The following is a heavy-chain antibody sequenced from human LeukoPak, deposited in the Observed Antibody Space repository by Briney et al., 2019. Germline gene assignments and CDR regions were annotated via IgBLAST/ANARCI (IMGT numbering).Heavy chain of an antibody. D-gene: IGHD2-15*01. CDR2: MNPNSGNT. CDR1: GYTFTSYD. CDR3: ARDFLGYCSGGSCSYY. Sequence: ASVKVSCKASGYTFTSYDINWVRQATGQGLEWMGWMNPNSGNTSYAQKFQGRVTMTRNTSISTAYMELSSLRSEDTAVYYCARDFLGYCSGGSCSYYWGQGTLVTVSS. J-gene: IGHJ4*02. V-gene: IGHV1-8*01.